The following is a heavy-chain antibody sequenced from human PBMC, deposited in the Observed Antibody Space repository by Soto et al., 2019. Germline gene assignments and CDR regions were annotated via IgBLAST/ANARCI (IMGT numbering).Heavy chain of an antibody. CDR2: IYHSGTT. D-gene: IGHD2-15*01. V-gene: IGHV4-59*01. CDR3: ATSSLPADYYYYGVGV. CDR1: DDSITSYY. J-gene: IGHJ6*02. Sequence: SETLSLTCSVSDDSITSYYWSWIRQPPGKGLEWIGSIYHSGTTNYNPSLKSRVTISIDTSKNQFCLELNSVTAADTAVYYCATSSLPADYYYYGVGVWGQGTTVTVSS.